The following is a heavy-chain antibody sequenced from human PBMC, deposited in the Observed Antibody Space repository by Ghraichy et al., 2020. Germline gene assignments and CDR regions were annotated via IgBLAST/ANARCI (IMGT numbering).Heavy chain of an antibody. V-gene: IGHV1-18*04. CDR3: ARWDCSSISCYPFDY. Sequence: ASVKVSCKASGYTFTNYGISWVRQAPGQGLEWMGWISPYNGNTNYAQKLQGRVTMTTDTSTSTAYMELRSLRSDDTAVYYCARWDCSSISCYPFDYWGQGTLVTVSS. D-gene: IGHD2-2*01. CDR1: GYTFTNYG. CDR2: ISPYNGNT. J-gene: IGHJ4*02.